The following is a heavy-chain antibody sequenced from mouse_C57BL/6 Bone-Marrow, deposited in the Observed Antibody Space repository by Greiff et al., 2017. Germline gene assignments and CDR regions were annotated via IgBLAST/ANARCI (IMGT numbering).Heavy chain of an antibody. CDR2: IYPSDSET. CDR1: GYTFTSYW. CDR3: ARSTAYYSNYYAMDY. D-gene: IGHD2-5*01. Sequence: QVQLQQPGAELVRPGSSVKLSCKASGYTFTSYWMDWVKQRPGQGLEWIGNIYPSDSETHYNQKFKDKATLTVDKSSSTAYRQLSSLTSEDSAVYYWARSTAYYSNYYAMDYWGQGTSVTVSS. V-gene: IGHV1-61*01. J-gene: IGHJ4*01.